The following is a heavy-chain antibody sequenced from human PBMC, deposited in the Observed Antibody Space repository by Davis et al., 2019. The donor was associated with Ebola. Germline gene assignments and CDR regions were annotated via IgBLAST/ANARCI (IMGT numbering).Heavy chain of an antibody. CDR1: GFTFSSYS. CDR2: ISSSSSYI. CDR3: TTLLFWSGYYTYFDY. Sequence: GESLKISCAASGFTFSSYSMNWVRQAPGKGLEWVSSISSSSSYIYYADSVKGRFTISRDNAKNTLYLQMNSLKTEDTAVYYCTTLLFWSGYYTYFDYWGQGTLVTVSS. D-gene: IGHD3-3*01. V-gene: IGHV3-21*04. J-gene: IGHJ4*02.